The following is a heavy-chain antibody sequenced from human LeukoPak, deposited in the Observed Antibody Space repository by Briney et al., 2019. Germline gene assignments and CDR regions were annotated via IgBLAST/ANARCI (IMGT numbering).Heavy chain of an antibody. J-gene: IGHJ4*02. CDR3: ARSLGAGTHFDY. Sequence: ASVKVSCKASGGTFSSYAISWVRQAPGQGLEWMGGIIPIFGTANYAQKFQGRVTITADESTSTAYMELSSLRSEDTAVYYCARSLGAGTHFDYWGQGTLVTVSS. CDR2: IIPIFGTA. V-gene: IGHV1-69*13. D-gene: IGHD6-19*01. CDR1: GGTFSSYA.